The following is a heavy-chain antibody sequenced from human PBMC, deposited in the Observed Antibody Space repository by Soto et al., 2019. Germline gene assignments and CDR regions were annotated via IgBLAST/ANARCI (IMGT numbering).Heavy chain of an antibody. V-gene: IGHV3-74*01. D-gene: IGHD1-1*01. CDR1: GFTFSRFW. J-gene: IGHJ4*02. CDR2: INIDGSST. CDR3: ARGQAGNNPLDY. Sequence: GGSLRLSCAASGFTFSRFWMHWVRQAPGKGLVWVSRINIDGSSTDYADSVKGRLTISRDNARNTLYLHMNSLRAEDTALYYCARGQAGNNPLDYWGQGTLVTVSS.